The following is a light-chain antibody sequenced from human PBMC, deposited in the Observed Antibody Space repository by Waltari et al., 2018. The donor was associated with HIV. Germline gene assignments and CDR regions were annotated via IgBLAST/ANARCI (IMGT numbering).Light chain of an antibody. V-gene: IGLV1-51*01. CDR2: DSN. CDR1: NIGNNY. Sequence: NIGNNYVSWFQQLPGTAPKFIIYDSNKRPSGIPDRFSGSRSGTSATLSITGLQSGDEADYYCGTWDTSLSAGVFGGGTKVTVL. J-gene: IGLJ3*02. CDR3: GTWDTSLSAGV.